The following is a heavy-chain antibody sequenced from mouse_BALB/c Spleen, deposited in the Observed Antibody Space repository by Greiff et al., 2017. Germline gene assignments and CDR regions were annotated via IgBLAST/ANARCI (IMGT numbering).Heavy chain of an antibody. V-gene: IGHV1-7*01. CDR1: GYTFTSYW. CDR2: INPSTGYT. Sequence: QVQLQQSGPELAKPGASVKMSCKASGYTFTSYWMHWVKQRPGQGLEWIGYINPSTGYTEYNQKFKDKATLTADKSSSTAYMQLSSLTSEDSAVYYCARCDGYYVEAMDYWGQGTSVTVSS. J-gene: IGHJ4*01. D-gene: IGHD2-3*01. CDR3: ARCDGYYVEAMDY.